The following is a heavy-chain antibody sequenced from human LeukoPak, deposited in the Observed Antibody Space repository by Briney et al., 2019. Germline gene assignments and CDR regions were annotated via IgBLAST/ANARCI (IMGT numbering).Heavy chain of an antibody. CDR1: GFTFSSYA. CDR3: AKYGSGSYYRVFDH. V-gene: IGHV3-30*07. J-gene: IGHJ4*02. CDR2: LSYDGSTE. D-gene: IGHD3-10*01. Sequence: PGGSLRLSCAASGFTFSSYAMHWARQAPGKGLQWLAILSYDGSTEYYADSVKGRFTISRDNSKNTLYLQMNSLRAEDTAVYYCAKYGSGSYYRVFDHWGQGTLVTVSS.